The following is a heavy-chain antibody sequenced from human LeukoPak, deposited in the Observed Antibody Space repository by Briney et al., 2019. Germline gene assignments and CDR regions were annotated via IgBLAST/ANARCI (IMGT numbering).Heavy chain of an antibody. D-gene: IGHD3-16*01. J-gene: IGHJ6*02. CDR2: IHYIGRA. V-gene: IGHV4-59*01. CDR3: VKFGVDYDMGV. CDR1: RDSLSGSY. Sequence: SETLSLTCTVSRDSLSGSYWTWVRQPPGQGLERSGQIHYIGRADYTPSLKRRITISVHTSKNHMSLTLTSVTAADTAIYYCVKFGVDYDMGVWGQGTTVTVSS.